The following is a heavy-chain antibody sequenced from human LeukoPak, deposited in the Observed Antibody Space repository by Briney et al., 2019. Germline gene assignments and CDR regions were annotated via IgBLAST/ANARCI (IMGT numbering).Heavy chain of an antibody. V-gene: IGHV3-21*01. CDR1: GFTFSSYS. D-gene: IGHD3-10*01. Sequence: GGSLRLSCAASGFTFSSYSMNWVRQAPGKGLEWVSSISSSSMYILYADSVKGRFTISRDNAKNSLYLQMNSLRAEDTAVYYCARDPEYGSGSYNFDYWGQGTLVTVSS. CDR3: ARDPEYGSGSYNFDY. J-gene: IGHJ4*02. CDR2: ISSSSMYI.